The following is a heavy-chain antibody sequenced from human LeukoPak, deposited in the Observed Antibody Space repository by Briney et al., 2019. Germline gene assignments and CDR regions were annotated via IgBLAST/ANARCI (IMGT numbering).Heavy chain of an antibody. J-gene: IGHJ4*02. CDR2: ISGSGGST. CDR3: AKGGSSGYYFPFDY. CDR1: GFTFSSYA. Sequence: GASLRLSCAASGFTFSSYAMSWVRQAPVKGLEWVSAISGSGGSTYYADSVKGRFTISRDNSKNTLYLQMNSLRAEDTAVYYCAKGGSSGYYFPFDYWGQGTLVTVSS. D-gene: IGHD3-22*01. V-gene: IGHV3-23*01.